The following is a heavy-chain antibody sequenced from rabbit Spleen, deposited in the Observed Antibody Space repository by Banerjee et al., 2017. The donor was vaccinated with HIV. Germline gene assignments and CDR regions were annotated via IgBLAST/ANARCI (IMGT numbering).Heavy chain of an antibody. J-gene: IGHJ6*01. Sequence: QLKESGGGLVQPGGSLKVSCKASGFDFSNYYMSWVRQAPGKGLEWIGYIDPVFGSTYYASWVNGRFTISSHNAQNTLYLQLNSLTAADTATYFCARDLSSTSGDVFELWGQGTLVTVS. D-gene: IGHD1-1*01. CDR3: ARDLSSTSGDVFEL. CDR2: IDPVFGST. V-gene: IGHV1S7*01. CDR1: GFDFSNYY.